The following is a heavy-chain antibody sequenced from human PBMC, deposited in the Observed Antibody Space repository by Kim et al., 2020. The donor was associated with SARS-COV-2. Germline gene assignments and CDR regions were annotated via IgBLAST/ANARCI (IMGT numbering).Heavy chain of an antibody. Sequence: SETLSLTCTVSGGSISSYYWSWIRQPPGKGLEWIGYIYYSQSTNYNPSLKSRVTISVDTSKNQFSLKLSSVTAADTAVYYCARENYYDSSGYRINFDPWGQGTLVTVSS. V-gene: IGHV4-59*01. CDR2: IYYSQST. D-gene: IGHD3-22*01. J-gene: IGHJ5*02. CDR1: GGSISSYY. CDR3: ARENYYDSSGYRINFDP.